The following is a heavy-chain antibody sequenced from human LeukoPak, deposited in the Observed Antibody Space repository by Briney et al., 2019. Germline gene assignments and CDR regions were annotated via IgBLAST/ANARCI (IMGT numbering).Heavy chain of an antibody. V-gene: IGHV3-7*01. D-gene: IGHD3-10*01. CDR2: IKRDGNEK. CDR3: AKEGAYPIITYDS. CDR1: GFTFSTNW. J-gene: IGHJ5*01. Sequence: GGSLRLSCAASGFTFSTNWMTWARQAPGKGLKWVANIKRDGNEKNYVDSVKGRFSISRDNAKNSLYLQMDSLRAEDTAVYYCAKEGAYPIITYDSWGQGALVAVSS.